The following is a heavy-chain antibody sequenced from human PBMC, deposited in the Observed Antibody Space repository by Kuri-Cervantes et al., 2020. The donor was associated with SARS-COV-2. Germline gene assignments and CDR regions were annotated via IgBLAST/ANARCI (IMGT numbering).Heavy chain of an antibody. J-gene: IGHJ4*02. V-gene: IGHV3-33*01. CDR3: VRDGDHWNFDY. D-gene: IGHD1-1*01. CDR1: GFTFSTYG. CDR2: IWYDGSNE. Sequence: GGSLRLSCAASGFTFSTYGMHWVRQAPGKGLEWVAVIWYDGSNEYYVDSVKGRFTISRDNSKNTLYLQMNSLRAEDTAVYYCVRDGDHWNFDYWGQGTLVTVSS.